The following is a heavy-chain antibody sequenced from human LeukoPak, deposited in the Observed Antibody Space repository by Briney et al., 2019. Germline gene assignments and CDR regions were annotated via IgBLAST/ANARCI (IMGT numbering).Heavy chain of an antibody. CDR1: GFTVSSNY. CDR2: IYNGGSR. V-gene: IGHV3-53*01. D-gene: IGHD2-15*01. CDR3: AREDCSGGSCLFDY. J-gene: IGHJ4*02. Sequence: LGVSLRLSCAASGFTVSSNYMSWVRQAPGKGLEWVSVIYNGGSRYYADSVKGRFTISRDNSKNTQYLQMNSLRAEDTAVYYCAREDCSGGSCLFDYWGQGTLVTVST.